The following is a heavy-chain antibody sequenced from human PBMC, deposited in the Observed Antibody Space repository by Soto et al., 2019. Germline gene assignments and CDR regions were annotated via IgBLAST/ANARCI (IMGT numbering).Heavy chain of an antibody. V-gene: IGHV4-59*01. J-gene: IGHJ4*02. Sequence: QVQLQESGPGLVKPSETLSLTCTVSGGSISYYYWSWIRQPPGKGLEWIGYIYFSGSTNYNPSLRXXVALSVDRSKXXLXLXXRSVPAAETAVYYCARDSYYDYVWGSYRYGGKFDYWGQGTLVTVSS. CDR1: GGSISYYY. CDR2: IYFSGST. D-gene: IGHD3-16*02. CDR3: ARDSYYDYVWGSYRYGGKFDY.